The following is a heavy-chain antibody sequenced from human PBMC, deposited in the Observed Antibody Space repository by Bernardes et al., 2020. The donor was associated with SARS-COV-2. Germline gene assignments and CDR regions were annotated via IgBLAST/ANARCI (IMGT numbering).Heavy chain of an antibody. CDR2: IYYSGSS. V-gene: IGHV4-30-4*01. Sequence: SETLSLTCTVSGGSISSGDYYWSWIRQPPGKGLEWIGYIYYSGSSYYNPSLKSCIIISLDTPKNQFSLKQSSVTAADTAVYYCARGGSRATWIQLWVSPPFDYLGQGTLV. D-gene: IGHD5-18*01. CDR1: GGSISSGDYY. J-gene: IGHJ4*02. CDR3: ARGGSRATWIQLWVSPPFDY.